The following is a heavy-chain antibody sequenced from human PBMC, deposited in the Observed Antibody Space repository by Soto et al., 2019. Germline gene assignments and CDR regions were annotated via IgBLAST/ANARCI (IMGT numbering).Heavy chain of an antibody. Sequence: QITLKESGPTLVKPTQTLTLTCTFSGFSLSTSGVGVGWIRQPPGKTLEWLALIYWDDGKRYSPSLKSRLTITKDTSKNQVVLTMTNMDPVDTATYYCAHSKNYCRGGSCYSIAHDYWGQGTLVTVSS. CDR2: IYWDDGK. CDR1: GFSLSTSGVG. CDR3: AHSKNYCRGGSCYSIAHDY. J-gene: IGHJ4*02. V-gene: IGHV2-5*02. D-gene: IGHD2-15*01.